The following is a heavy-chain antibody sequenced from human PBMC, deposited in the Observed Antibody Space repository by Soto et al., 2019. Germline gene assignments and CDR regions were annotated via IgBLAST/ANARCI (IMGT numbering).Heavy chain of an antibody. D-gene: IGHD2-15*01. CDR3: AREVVVGGSLWLDP. V-gene: IGHV1-8*01. CDR2: MNANVDAT. Sequence: QVQLVQSGAEVKKPGASVKVSCKASGFTFASNDINWVRQAPGQGLQWMGWMNANVDATDSPQEFKGRVSMTWNASISTAYLELQNPKSDDTAVYYCAREVVVGGSLWLDPWGQGSLVIVSS. CDR1: GFTFASND. J-gene: IGHJ5*02.